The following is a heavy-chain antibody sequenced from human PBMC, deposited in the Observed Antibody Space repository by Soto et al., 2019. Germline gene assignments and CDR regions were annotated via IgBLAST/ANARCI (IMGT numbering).Heavy chain of an antibody. CDR3: ASELSGYSYGPGEVY. J-gene: IGHJ4*02. D-gene: IGHD5-18*01. CDR1: GGSVSSSNYY. V-gene: IGHV4-30-4*01. Sequence: TXETLSLTCNVSGGSVSSSNYYWSWIRQPPGEGLEWIGYIFYTGSVYFNPSLMSRVTMSLDSSKNQFSLNLNSVTAADTAVYFCASELSGYSYGPGEVYWGQGILVTVSS. CDR2: IFYTGSV.